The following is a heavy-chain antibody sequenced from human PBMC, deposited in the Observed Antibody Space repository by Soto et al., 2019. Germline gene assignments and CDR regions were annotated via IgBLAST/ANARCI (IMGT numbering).Heavy chain of an antibody. Sequence: SETLSLTCAVYGGSFSGYYCSWIRQPPGKGLEWIGEINHSGSTNYNPSLKSRVTISVDTSKNQFSLKLSSVTAADAAVYYCARARYSSSWYLYWGQGTLVTVSS. J-gene: IGHJ4*02. D-gene: IGHD6-13*01. CDR2: INHSGST. V-gene: IGHV4-34*01. CDR3: ARARYSSSWYLY. CDR1: GGSFSGYY.